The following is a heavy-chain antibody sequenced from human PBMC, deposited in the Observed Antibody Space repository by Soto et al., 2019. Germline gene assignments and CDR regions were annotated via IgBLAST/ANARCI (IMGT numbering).Heavy chain of an antibody. J-gene: IGHJ5*02. Sequence: PSETLSLTCTVSGGSISSSSYYWGWIRQPPGKGLEWIGGIYYSGSTYYNPSLKSRVTISVDTSKNQFSLKLSSVTAAATAVYYGPRNHLRYSSSPGQRDIGWFNPWGEETLFTVP. CDR2: IYYSGST. D-gene: IGHD6-6*01. CDR1: GGSISSSSYY. CDR3: PRNHLRYSSSPGQRDIGWFNP. V-gene: IGHV4-39*01.